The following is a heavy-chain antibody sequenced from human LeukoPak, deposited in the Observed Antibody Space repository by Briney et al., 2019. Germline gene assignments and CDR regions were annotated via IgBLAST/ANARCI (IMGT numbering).Heavy chain of an antibody. V-gene: IGHV3-20*04. CDR3: ARYSGSSRLYYYYGMDV. J-gene: IGHJ6*02. D-gene: IGHD1-26*01. CDR1: GFTFDDYG. CDR2: INWNGGST. Sequence: GGSPRLSCAASGFTFDDYGMSWVRQAPGKGLEWVSGINWNGGSTGYADSVKGRFTISRDNAKNSLYLQMNSLRAEDTALYYCARYSGSSRLYYYYGMDVWGQGTTVTVSS.